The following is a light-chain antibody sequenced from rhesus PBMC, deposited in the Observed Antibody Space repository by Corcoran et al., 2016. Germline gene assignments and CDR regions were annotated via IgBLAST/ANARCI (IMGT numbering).Light chain of an antibody. CDR2: EVY. CDR1: GSDIRSFNA. CDR3: NSYAGSGTYI. Sequence: QAAPTQSPSVSGSIGQSVTFSCTGTGSDIRSFNAVSWLQQHPGKAPKLIIYEVYRRPSGVSDRFSGSKSGNTASLTISGLQADDEADYYCNSYAGSGTYIFGTGTRLTVL. J-gene: IGLJ1*01. V-gene: IGLV2-19*02.